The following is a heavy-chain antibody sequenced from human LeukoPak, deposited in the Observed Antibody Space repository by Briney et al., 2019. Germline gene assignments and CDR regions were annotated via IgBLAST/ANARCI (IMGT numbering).Heavy chain of an antibody. V-gene: IGHV3-74*01. CDR2: ICPDGTGI. CDR1: GFIFSLYC. Sequence: SGGSLRLSGAASGFIFSLYCMHWVRQAPGKGPIWVSRICPDGTGISYADSVKARFTTSRDNAKNTVYLQMNGLREEDTAVYYCVRDFRSADYWGQGTLVTVSS. CDR3: VRDFRSADY. J-gene: IGHJ4*02.